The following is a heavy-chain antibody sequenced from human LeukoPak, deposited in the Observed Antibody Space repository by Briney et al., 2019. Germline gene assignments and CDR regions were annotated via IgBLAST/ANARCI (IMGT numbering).Heavy chain of an antibody. V-gene: IGHV3-20*04. CDR3: ARALLRGSGWYYYYYYMDV. Sequence: PGGSLRLSCAASGFTFDDYGMSWVRQAPGKGLEWVSGINWNGGSTGYADSVKGRFTISRDNAKNSLYLQMNSLRAEDTAVYYCARALLRGSGWYYYYYYMDVWGKGTTVTVSS. CDR1: GFTFDDYG. CDR2: INWNGGST. J-gene: IGHJ6*03. D-gene: IGHD6-19*01.